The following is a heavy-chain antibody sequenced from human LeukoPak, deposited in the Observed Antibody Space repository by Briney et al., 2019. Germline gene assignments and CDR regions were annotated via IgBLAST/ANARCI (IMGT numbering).Heavy chain of an antibody. CDR1: GYDFIYYG. Sequence: ASVKVSCKASGYDFIYYGISWVRQAPGQGLEWMGWRSIYNGNTDYKLQGRVTMTTDTSTSTAYMELRSLRSDDTAVYYCARGGPFPSSSSSREYYLDYWGQGTLVTVSS. D-gene: IGHD6-6*01. CDR3: ARGGPFPSSSSSREYYLDY. J-gene: IGHJ4*02. V-gene: IGHV1-18*01. CDR2: RSIYNGNT.